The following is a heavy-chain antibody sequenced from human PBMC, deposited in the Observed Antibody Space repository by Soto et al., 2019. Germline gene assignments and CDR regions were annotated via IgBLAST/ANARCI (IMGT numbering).Heavy chain of an antibody. D-gene: IGHD2-15*01. CDR1: GFSLSTTGVG. CDR3: ARVVVASLLEY. CDR2: TYWDDDK. Sequence: SGPTLVNPTQTLTLTCTFSGFSLSTTGVGVGWIRQPPGKALEWLALTYWDDDKRFSPSLKSRLTITKDTSKNQVVLTMTNMDPVDTAKYYCARVVVASLLEYWGQGTLDTVSP. J-gene: IGHJ4*02. V-gene: IGHV2-5*02.